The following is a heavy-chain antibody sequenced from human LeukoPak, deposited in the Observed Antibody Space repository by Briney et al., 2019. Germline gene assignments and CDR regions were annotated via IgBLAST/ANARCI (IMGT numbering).Heavy chain of an antibody. CDR3: AKDPEYYYDSSGYVDY. V-gene: IGHV3-23*01. CDR1: GFTFSSYA. CDR2: ISGSGGST. J-gene: IGHJ4*02. D-gene: IGHD3-22*01. Sequence: GGSLRLSCAASGFTFSSYAMSWVRQAPGKGPEWVSAISGSGGSTYYADSVKGRFTISRDNSKNTLYLQMNSLRAEDTAVYYCAKDPEYYYDSSGYVDYWGQGTLVTVSS.